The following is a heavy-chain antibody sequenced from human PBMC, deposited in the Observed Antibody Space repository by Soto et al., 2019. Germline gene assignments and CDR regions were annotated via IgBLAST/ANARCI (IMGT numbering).Heavy chain of an antibody. CDR2: IKGSHAGGTT. J-gene: IGHJ4*02. V-gene: IGHV3-15*01. D-gene: IGHD1-26*01. CDR3: ATEGGYPGSNFYGAY. CDR1: GFTFTRAY. Sequence: EVQLVESGGGLVEPGGSIRLSCAASGFTFTRAYMTWVRQAPGKGLEWVGRIKGSHAGGTTDYATSVKGRFTISRDDSKNTLYLQMSSLKSEDTSVYYCATEGGYPGSNFYGAYWGQGTLVTVSS.